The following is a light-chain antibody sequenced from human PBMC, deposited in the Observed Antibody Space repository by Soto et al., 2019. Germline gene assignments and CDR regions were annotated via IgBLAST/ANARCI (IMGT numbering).Light chain of an antibody. Sequence: EIVLTQSPATLSLSPGERATLSCRASQSVSSYLAWYQQRPGQAPRLLTSDASNKATGIPARFSGSGSGTDFTLTISSLEPEDFAVYYCQQRSNWPLTFGGGTKV. V-gene: IGKV3-11*01. J-gene: IGKJ4*02. CDR3: QQRSNWPLT. CDR2: DAS. CDR1: QSVSSY.